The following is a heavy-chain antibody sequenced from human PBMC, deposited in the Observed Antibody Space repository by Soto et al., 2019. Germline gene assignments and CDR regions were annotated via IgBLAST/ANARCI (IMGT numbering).Heavy chain of an antibody. CDR3: ARRNSGWAYYWLDT. J-gene: IGHJ5*02. D-gene: IGHD6-19*01. CDR1: GGTVSSSSYY. Sequence: HSDSTYVSSTVSGGTVSSSSYYWGWIRQPPGKGLERIGGIYYSGSTYYNPSLKSRVTISVDTSKNQFSVKLSSVTAADTAVYYCARRNSGWAYYWLDTCAEGILVSVS. CDR2: IYYSGST. V-gene: IGHV4-39*01.